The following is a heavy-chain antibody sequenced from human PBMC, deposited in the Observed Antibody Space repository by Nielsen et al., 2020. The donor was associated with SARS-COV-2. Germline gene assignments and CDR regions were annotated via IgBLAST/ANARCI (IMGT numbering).Heavy chain of an antibody. Sequence: SVKVSCKASGGTFSSYAISWVRQAPGQGLEWMGGIIPIFGTANYAQKFQGRVTITADESTSTAYMELSSLRSEDTAVYYCARVPASSSSGWYEGSYYYYGMDVWGQGTTVTVSS. J-gene: IGHJ6*02. CDR3: ARVPASSSSGWYEGSYYYYGMDV. D-gene: IGHD6-19*01. CDR1: GGTFSSYA. V-gene: IGHV1-69*13. CDR2: IIPIFGTA.